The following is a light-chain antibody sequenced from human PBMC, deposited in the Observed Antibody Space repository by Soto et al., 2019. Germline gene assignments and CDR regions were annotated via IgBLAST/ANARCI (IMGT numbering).Light chain of an antibody. J-gene: IGLJ2*01. CDR1: SSNIGAGYD. CDR3: QSYDSSLSGSVV. Sequence: QSVLTQPPSVSGAPGQRVTISCTGSSSNIGAGYDVHWYQQLPGTAPKLLIYGNSNRPSGVPDRFSGSKSGTSASLAITGLQASDEADYYCQSYDSSLSGSVVFGGGTQLTVL. CDR2: GNS. V-gene: IGLV1-40*01.